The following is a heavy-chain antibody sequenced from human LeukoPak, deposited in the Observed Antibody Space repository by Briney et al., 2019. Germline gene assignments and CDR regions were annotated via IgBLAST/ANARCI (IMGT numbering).Heavy chain of an antibody. V-gene: IGHV3-48*01. Sequence: GGSLRLSCAASGFTFSSYSMNWVRQAPGKGLEWVSYISSSSSTIYYADSVKGRFTISRDNAKNSLYLHMNNLRAEDTAVYYCTKGGTGHSDYWGQGTLVTVSS. J-gene: IGHJ4*02. CDR3: TKGGTGHSDY. CDR1: GFTFSSYS. D-gene: IGHD3-16*01. CDR2: ISSSSSTI.